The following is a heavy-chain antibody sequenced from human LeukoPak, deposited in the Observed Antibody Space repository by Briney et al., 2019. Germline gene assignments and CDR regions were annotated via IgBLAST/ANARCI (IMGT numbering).Heavy chain of an antibody. CDR2: IKQDGSEK. J-gene: IGHJ6*03. CDR3: ARDGDESIAARSYYYMDV. D-gene: IGHD6-6*01. Sequence: GGSLRLSCAASGFTFSSYWMSWVRQAPGKGLGWVANIKQDGSEKYYVDSVKGRFTISRDNAKNSLYLQMNSLRAEDTAVYYCARDGDESIAARSYYYMDVWGKGTTVTVSS. CDR1: GFTFSSYW. V-gene: IGHV3-7*01.